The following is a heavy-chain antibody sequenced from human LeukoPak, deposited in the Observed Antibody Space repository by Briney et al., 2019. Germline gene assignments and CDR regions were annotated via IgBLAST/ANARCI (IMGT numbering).Heavy chain of an antibody. CDR1: GFTVSSNY. J-gene: IGHJ4*02. D-gene: IGHD3-22*01. CDR3: RAYSSLDY. V-gene: IGHV3-53*01. Sequence: PGGSLRLSCVASGFTVSSNYMSWVRQAPGKGLEWVSVIYSGGKTYYADSVKGRFTISRDNSKNTLFLQMNSLRAEDTAVYYCRAYSSLDYWGQGTLVTVSS. CDR2: IYSGGKT.